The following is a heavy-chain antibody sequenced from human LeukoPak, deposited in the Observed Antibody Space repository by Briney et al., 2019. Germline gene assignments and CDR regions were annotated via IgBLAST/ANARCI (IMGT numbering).Heavy chain of an antibody. Sequence: PSETLSLTCTVSGGSISSYYWNWIRQPPGKGLEWIGYIYYSGSTNYNPSLKSRVTISVDTSKNQFSLKLSSVTAADTAVYYCARSRNILTGGGXYFDYWXXGTLVTVS. CDR1: GGSISSYY. D-gene: IGHD3-9*01. CDR2: IYYSGST. J-gene: IGHJ4*01. V-gene: IGHV4-59*01. CDR3: ARSRNILTGGGXYFDY.